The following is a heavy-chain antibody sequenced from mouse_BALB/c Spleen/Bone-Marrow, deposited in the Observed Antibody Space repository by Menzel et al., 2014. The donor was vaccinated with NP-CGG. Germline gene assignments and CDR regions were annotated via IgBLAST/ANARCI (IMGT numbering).Heavy chain of an antibody. D-gene: IGHD1-2*01. CDR1: GFTFSDYY. Sequence: EVHLVESGGGLVKPRGSLKLSCAASGFTFSDYYMYWVRQTPEKRLEWVATISDGGSYTYYPDSVKGRFTISRDNAKNNLYLQMSSLKSEDTAMYYCARVLRPHYYAMDYWGQGTSVTVSS. V-gene: IGHV5-4*02. CDR3: ARVLRPHYYAMDY. J-gene: IGHJ4*01. CDR2: ISDGGSYT.